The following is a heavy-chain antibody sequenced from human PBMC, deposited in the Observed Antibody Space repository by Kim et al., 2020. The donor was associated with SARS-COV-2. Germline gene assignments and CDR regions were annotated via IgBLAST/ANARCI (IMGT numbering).Heavy chain of an antibody. CDR2: ISYDGSNK. CDR3: AKADGWATTHYGYFDY. V-gene: IGHV3-30*18. J-gene: IGHJ4*02. CDR1: GFTFSSYG. Sequence: GGSLRLSCAASGFTFSSYGMHWVRQAPGKGLEWVAVISYDGSNKYYADSVKGRFTISRDNSKNTLYLQMNSLRAEDTAVYYCAKADGWATTHYGYFDYWGQGTLVTVSS. D-gene: IGHD4-17*01.